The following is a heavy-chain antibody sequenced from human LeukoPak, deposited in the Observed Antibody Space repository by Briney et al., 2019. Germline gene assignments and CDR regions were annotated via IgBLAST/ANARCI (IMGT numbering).Heavy chain of an antibody. J-gene: IGHJ5*02. Sequence: GESLKISCKGSGYSFTSDWIGWVRQMPGKGLEWMGIIYPGDSDTRYSPSFQGQVTISADKSISTAYLQWSSLKASDTAMYYCARDPSSGWYLKGWFDPWGQGTLVTVSS. V-gene: IGHV5-51*01. D-gene: IGHD6-19*01. CDR1: GYSFTSDW. CDR2: IYPGDSDT. CDR3: ARDPSSGWYLKGWFDP.